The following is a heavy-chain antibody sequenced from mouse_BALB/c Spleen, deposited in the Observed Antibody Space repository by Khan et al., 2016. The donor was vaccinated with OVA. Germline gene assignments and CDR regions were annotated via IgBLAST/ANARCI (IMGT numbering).Heavy chain of an antibody. Sequence: EVELVESGGDLVKPGGSLKVSCAASGFTFSAYSMSWVRQTPDKRLEWVATISSGGDYIYYPDNVKGRFTISRDNAKNTLYLQMSSLKSEDTAMYYCASHLTGSFTYWGQGTLVTVSA. V-gene: IGHV5-6*01. CDR1: GFTFSAYS. CDR3: ASHLTGSFTY. CDR2: ISSGGDYI. D-gene: IGHD4-1*01. J-gene: IGHJ3*01.